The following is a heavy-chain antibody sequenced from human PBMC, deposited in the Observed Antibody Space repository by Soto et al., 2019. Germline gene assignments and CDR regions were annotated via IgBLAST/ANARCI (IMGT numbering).Heavy chain of an antibody. Sequence: GGSLRLSCAASGFTFSSYAMSWVRQAPGKGLEWVSAISGSGGSTYYADSVKGRFTISRDNSKNTLYLQMNSLRAEDTAVYYCAKPPDYSNMFGWFDPWGQGTLVTVSS. V-gene: IGHV3-23*01. CDR3: AKPPDYSNMFGWFDP. J-gene: IGHJ5*02. D-gene: IGHD4-4*01. CDR1: GFTFSSYA. CDR2: ISGSGGST.